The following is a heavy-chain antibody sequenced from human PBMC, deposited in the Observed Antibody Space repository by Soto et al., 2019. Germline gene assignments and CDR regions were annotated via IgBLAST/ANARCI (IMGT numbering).Heavy chain of an antibody. CDR2: IYSGGST. J-gene: IGHJ3*02. CDR1: GFTVSSNY. CDR3: ARILGYCSGGSCINDAFDI. V-gene: IGHV3-66*01. Sequence: EVQLVESGGGLVQPGGSLRLSCAASGFTVSSNYMSWVRQAPGKGLEWVSVIYSGGSTYYADSVKGRFTISRDNSKNTLYLQMNSLRADDTAVYYCARILGYCSGGSCINDAFDIWGQGTMVTVSS. D-gene: IGHD2-15*01.